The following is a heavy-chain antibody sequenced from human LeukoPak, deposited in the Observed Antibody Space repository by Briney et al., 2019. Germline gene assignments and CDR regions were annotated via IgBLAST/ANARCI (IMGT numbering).Heavy chain of an antibody. D-gene: IGHD5-18*01. Sequence: SETLSLTCAVYGGSFSEYSWSWIRQPPGKGLEWIGEINHSGGTNHNPSLMSRVIMSVDTSKNQFSLKVSSVTAADTAVYYCARVAYSFSINDWSRIGLGAYPTKYYYMDVWGKGTTVTVSS. CDR1: GGSFSEYS. V-gene: IGHV4-34*01. CDR2: INHSGGT. J-gene: IGHJ6*03. CDR3: ARVAYSFSINDWSRIGLGAYPTKYYYMDV.